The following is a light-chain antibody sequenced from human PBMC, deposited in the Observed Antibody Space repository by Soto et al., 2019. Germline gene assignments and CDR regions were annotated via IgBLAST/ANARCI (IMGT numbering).Light chain of an antibody. CDR2: DAS. CDR1: QSVRTT. Sequence: EIVMRQSPTTLYVFPGQRATPSCSASQSVRTTVAWYQQKPGQAPRLLIYDASNRATGIPARFSGSGSGTDFTLTISSLEPEDFAVYYCQQRSNWPSITFGQGTRLEI. J-gene: IGKJ5*01. CDR3: QQRSNWPSIT. V-gene: IGKV3-11*01.